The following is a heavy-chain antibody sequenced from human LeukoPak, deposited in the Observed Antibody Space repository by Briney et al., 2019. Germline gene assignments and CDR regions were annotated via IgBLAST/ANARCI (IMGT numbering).Heavy chain of an antibody. V-gene: IGHV3-74*01. CDR2: INGDGSST. D-gene: IGHD3-16*01. Sequence: GGSLRLSCAASGFTFSSYWMHWVRHAPGKGLVWFPRINGDGSSTSYADSVKGRFTISRDNAKNTLYLQMNSLRAEDTAVYYCARGATGGGYYYYYMDVWGKGTTVTVSS. CDR3: ARGATGGGYYYYYMDV. CDR1: GFTFSSYW. J-gene: IGHJ6*03.